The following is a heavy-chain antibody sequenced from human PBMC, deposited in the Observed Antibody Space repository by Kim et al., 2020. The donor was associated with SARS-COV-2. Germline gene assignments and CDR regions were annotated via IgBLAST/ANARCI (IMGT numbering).Heavy chain of an antibody. J-gene: IGHJ2*01. CDR2: ISGSGGST. Sequence: GGSLRLSCAASGFTFSSYAISWVRQAPGKGLEWVSAISGSGGSTYYADSVKGRFTISRDNSKNTLYLQMNSLRAEDTAVYYCAKSADILTGYYKVHWYFDLWGRGTLVTVSS. CDR3: AKSADILTGYYKVHWYFDL. D-gene: IGHD3-9*01. CDR1: GFTFSSYA. V-gene: IGHV3-23*01.